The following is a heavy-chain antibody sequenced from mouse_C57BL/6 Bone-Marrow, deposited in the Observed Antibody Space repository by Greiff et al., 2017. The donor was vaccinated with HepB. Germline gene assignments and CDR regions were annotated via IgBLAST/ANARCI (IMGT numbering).Heavy chain of an antibody. CDR2: INSDGGST. Sequence: EVQVVESGGGLVQPGESLKLSCESNEYEFPSHDMSWVRKTPEKRLELVAAINSDGGSTYYPDTMERRFIISRDNTKKTLYLQMSSLRSEDTALYYCARQNGGYGGYAMDYWGQGTSVTVSS. D-gene: IGHD3-1*01. V-gene: IGHV5-2*01. CDR1: EYEFPSHD. J-gene: IGHJ4*01. CDR3: ARQNGGYGGYAMDY.